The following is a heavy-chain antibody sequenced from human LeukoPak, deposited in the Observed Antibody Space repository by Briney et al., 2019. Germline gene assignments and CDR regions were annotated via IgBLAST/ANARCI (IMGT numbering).Heavy chain of an antibody. V-gene: IGHV3-21*01. J-gene: IGHJ4*02. CDR1: GFTFSSYS. CDR3: ARLEVQYYYDSSGYSGDFDY. D-gene: IGHD3-22*01. Sequence: GGSLRLSCAASGFTFSSYSMNWVRQAPGKGLEWVSSISSSSSSYIYYADSVKGRFTISRDNAKNSLYLQMNSLRAEDTAVYYCARLEVQYYYDSSGYSGDFDYWGQGTLVTVSS. CDR2: ISSSSSSYI.